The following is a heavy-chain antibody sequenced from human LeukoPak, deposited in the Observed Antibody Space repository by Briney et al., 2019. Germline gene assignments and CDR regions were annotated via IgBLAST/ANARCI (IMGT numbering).Heavy chain of an antibody. Sequence: SETLSLTCAVYGGSFSGYYWSWIRQPPGKGLEWIEEINHSGSTNYNPSLKSRVTISVDTSKNQFSLKLSSVTAADTAVYYCARGSYSSGWYSYYFDYWGQGTLVTVSS. CDR2: INHSGST. CDR1: GGSFSGYY. D-gene: IGHD6-19*01. CDR3: ARGSYSSGWYSYYFDY. J-gene: IGHJ4*02. V-gene: IGHV4-34*01.